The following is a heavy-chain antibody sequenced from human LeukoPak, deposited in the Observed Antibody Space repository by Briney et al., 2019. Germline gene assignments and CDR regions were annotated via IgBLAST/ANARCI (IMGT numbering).Heavy chain of an antibody. CDR2: INSGSSYM. D-gene: IGHD7-27*01. Sequence: PGGSLRLSCVASGFTFSSYAMSWVRQAPGKGLEWVSYINSGSSYMYYPDSVKGRFTISRDNAKNSLYLQMDSLRDEDTAVYYCAREDDDWGPNTFDVWGQGTVVTVSS. V-gene: IGHV3-48*02. J-gene: IGHJ3*01. CDR3: AREDDDWGPNTFDV. CDR1: GFTFSSYA.